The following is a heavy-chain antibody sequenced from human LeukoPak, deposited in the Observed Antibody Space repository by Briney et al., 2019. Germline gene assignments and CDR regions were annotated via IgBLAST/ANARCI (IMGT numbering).Heavy chain of an antibody. D-gene: IGHD5-18*01. CDR1: GFTFDDYA. CDR2: ISWNSGSI. V-gene: IGHV3-9*01. CDR3: AKDKGGYGYGSDAFDI. Sequence: GGSLRLSCAASGFTFDDYAMHWVRQAPGKGLEWVSGISWNSGSIGYADSVRGRFTISRDNAKNSLYLQMNSLRAEDTALYYCAKDKGGYGYGSDAFDIWGQGTMVTVSS. J-gene: IGHJ3*02.